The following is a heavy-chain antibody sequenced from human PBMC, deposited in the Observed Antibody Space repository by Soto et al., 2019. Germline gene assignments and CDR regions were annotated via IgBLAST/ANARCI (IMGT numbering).Heavy chain of an antibody. CDR1: GGTFSSYS. V-gene: IGHV1-69*13. CDR3: ARARSSSSGPFDP. J-gene: IGHJ5*02. CDR2: IIPIFGTA. D-gene: IGHD6-6*01. Sequence: SVKVSCKASGGTFSSYSISWVRQAPGQGLEWMGGIIPIFGTANYAQKFQGRVTITADESTSTAYMELSSLRSEDTAVYYCARARSSSSGPFDPWGQGTLVTVSS.